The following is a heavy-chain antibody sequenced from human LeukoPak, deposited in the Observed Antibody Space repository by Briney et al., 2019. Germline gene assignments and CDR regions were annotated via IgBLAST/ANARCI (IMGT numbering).Heavy chain of an antibody. CDR3: ASYDCSGGSCSDFDY. Sequence: ASVKVSCKTSGYTFTGYYVNWVRQAPGKGLEWVSSISSSSSYIYYADSVKGRFTISRDNAKNSLYLQMNSLRAEDTAVYYCASYDCSGGSCSDFDYWGQGTLVTVSS. CDR2: ISSSSSYI. J-gene: IGHJ4*02. D-gene: IGHD2-15*01. V-gene: IGHV3-21*01. CDR1: GYTFTGYY.